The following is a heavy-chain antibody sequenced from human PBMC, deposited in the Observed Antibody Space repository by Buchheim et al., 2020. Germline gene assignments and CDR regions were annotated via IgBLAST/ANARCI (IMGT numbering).Heavy chain of an antibody. D-gene: IGHD4-11*01. Sequence: QVQLVESGGGVVQPGRSLRLSCAASGFTFSSYGMHWIRQAPGKGLEWVALIWFDGTNKFYTDSVKGRFTISRDNSKNTLYLQMNSLRAEDTAVYYCAKERGYSNYDYWGQGTL. CDR1: GFTFSSYG. V-gene: IGHV3-33*06. CDR2: IWFDGTNK. CDR3: AKERGYSNYDY. J-gene: IGHJ4*02.